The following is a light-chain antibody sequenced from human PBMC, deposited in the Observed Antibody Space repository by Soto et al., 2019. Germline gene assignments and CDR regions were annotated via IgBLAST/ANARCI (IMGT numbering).Light chain of an antibody. V-gene: IGLV1-40*01. Sequence: QSVLTQPPSVSGAPGQRVTISCTGSRSNIGAGYDVHWYQQFPGTVPKLLIYGNSNRPSGVPDRFSGSKSGTSASLAITGLQAEDEADYYCQSYDSSLSGNVVFGGGTKLTV. CDR3: QSYDSSLSGNVV. CDR1: RSNIGAGYD. J-gene: IGLJ2*01. CDR2: GNS.